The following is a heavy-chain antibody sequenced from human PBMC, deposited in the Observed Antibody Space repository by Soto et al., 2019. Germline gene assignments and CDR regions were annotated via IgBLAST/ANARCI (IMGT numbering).Heavy chain of an antibody. CDR2: FFTTGST. D-gene: IGHD3-10*01. Sequence: PSETLSLTCTVSGASISSYYWSWIRQPAGKGLEWIGRFFTTGSTNYNPSLKSRVTMSVDTSKNQYSLKLNSVTAADTAVYYCARGAYGSGSSPNWFDPWGQGTLVTVSS. J-gene: IGHJ5*02. CDR3: ARGAYGSGSSPNWFDP. V-gene: IGHV4-4*07. CDR1: GASISSYY.